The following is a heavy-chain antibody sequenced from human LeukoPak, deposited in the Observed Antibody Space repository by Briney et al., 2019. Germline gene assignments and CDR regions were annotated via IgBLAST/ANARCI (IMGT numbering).Heavy chain of an antibody. D-gene: IGHD4-17*01. J-gene: IGHJ5*02. Sequence: GGSLRLSCAASGFTFSSYEMNWVRQAPGKGLEWVSYISSSGSTIYYADSVKGRFTISRDNAKNSLYLQMNSLRAEDTAVYYCARLNYGDYVNWFDPWGQGTLVTVSS. V-gene: IGHV3-48*03. CDR3: ARLNYGDYVNWFDP. CDR2: ISSSGSTI. CDR1: GFTFSSYE.